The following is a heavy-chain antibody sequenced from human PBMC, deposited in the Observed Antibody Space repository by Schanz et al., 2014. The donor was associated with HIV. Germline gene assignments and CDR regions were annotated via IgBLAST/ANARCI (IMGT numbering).Heavy chain of an antibody. V-gene: IGHV3-9*01. CDR3: AKDAARIYYDILTGPFDS. CDR1: GFTFDDYA. CDR2: ISWNSGSI. D-gene: IGHD3-9*01. Sequence: VQLVESGGGLVQPGRSLRLSCAASGFTFDDYAMHWVRQAPGKGLEWVSGISWNSGSIGYAESVKGRFTISRDNAKKSLYLQMNSLRGEDTALYYCAKDAARIYYDILTGPFDSWGQGTLVTVSS. J-gene: IGHJ4*02.